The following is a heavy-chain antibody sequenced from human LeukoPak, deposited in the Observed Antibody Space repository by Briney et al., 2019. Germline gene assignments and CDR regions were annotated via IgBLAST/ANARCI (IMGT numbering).Heavy chain of an antibody. J-gene: IGHJ5*02. CDR2: IYYSGST. CDR3: ARDGTTAGSWFDP. CDR1: GGSISSGGYY. D-gene: IGHD4-11*01. V-gene: IGHV4-31*03. Sequence: PSETLSLTCTVSGGSISSGGYYWSWIRQHPGKGLEWIGYIYYSGSTYYNPSLKSRVTISVDTSKNQFSPKLSSVTAADTAVYYCARDGTTAGSWFDPWGQGTLVTVSS.